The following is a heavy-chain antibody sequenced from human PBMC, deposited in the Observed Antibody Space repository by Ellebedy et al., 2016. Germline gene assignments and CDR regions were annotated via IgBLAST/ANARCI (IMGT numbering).Heavy chain of an antibody. CDR1: GFAFPQYW. J-gene: IGHJ4*02. D-gene: IGHD3-3*01. V-gene: IGHV3-7*03. CDR2: INHDGSAE. Sequence: GESLKISXVASGFAFPQYWMAWVRQPPGKGLEWVANINHDGSAEYYADSVQGRFRIPRDDAKRSVYLQMNSLRVEDTAVFYCARSGVPGAFDYWGQGILVTVSS. CDR3: ARSGVPGAFDY.